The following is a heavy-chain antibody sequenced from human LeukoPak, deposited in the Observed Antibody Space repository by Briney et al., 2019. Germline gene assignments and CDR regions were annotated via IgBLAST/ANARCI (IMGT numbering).Heavy chain of an antibody. Sequence: GGSLSLSCEVSGFTFSSHEMNWVRQAPGKGLEWVSYISSSGSTIYYADSVKGRFTISRDNAKNSLYLQMNSLRAEDTAVYYCARATLMNYWGQGTLVTVSS. CDR3: ARATLMNY. V-gene: IGHV3-48*03. J-gene: IGHJ4*02. CDR1: GFTFSSHE. CDR2: ISSSGSTI.